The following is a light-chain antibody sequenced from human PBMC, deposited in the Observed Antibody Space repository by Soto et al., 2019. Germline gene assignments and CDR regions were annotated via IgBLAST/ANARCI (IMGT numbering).Light chain of an antibody. J-gene: IGKJ1*01. V-gene: IGKV3-20*01. CDR1: QSVSSNY. Sequence: EVVVSQSAGALSFSPGERATLSCRASQSVSSNYLAWYQQKPGQAPRLLIFGASSRATGIPDRFSGSGSGTDFTLTITRLEPEDFAVYFCLRYSSSQCTSGQVTKVDIK. CDR2: GAS. CDR3: LRYSSSQCT.